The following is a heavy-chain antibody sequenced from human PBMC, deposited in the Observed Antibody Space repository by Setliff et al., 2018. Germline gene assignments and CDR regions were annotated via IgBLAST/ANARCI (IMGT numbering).Heavy chain of an antibody. CDR3: ARHRRDSSGNYFVGLYYFDY. D-gene: IGHD3-22*01. J-gene: IGHJ4*02. CDR2: IYYGGTT. Sequence: SETLSLTCTVSGGSIRNYYWSWIRQPPGKGLEWIGYIYYGGTTNYNPSLESRVSISLDTSKSQFSLRLSSLTAADTAVYYCARHRRDSSGNYFVGLYYFDYWGQGTPVTVSS. CDR1: GGSIRNYY. V-gene: IGHV4-59*08.